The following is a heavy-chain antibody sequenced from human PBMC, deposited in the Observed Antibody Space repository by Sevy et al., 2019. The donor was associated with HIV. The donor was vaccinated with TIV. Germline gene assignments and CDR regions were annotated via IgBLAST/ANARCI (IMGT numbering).Heavy chain of an antibody. D-gene: IGHD1-1*01. CDR3: ALERLSSDVAEYFQN. Sequence: GGSLRLSCSASGFDFFNVWMHWVRQAPGKGLEWVATISYDGSNKHYADSVKGRFTISRDNFKNSLSLQMNSLRAEDTAMYYCALERLSSDVAEYFQNWGQGTLVTVSS. CDR2: ISYDGSNK. CDR1: GFDFFNVW. J-gene: IGHJ1*01. V-gene: IGHV3-30-3*01.